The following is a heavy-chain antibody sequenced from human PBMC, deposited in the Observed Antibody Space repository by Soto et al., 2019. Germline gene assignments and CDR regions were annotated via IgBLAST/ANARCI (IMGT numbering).Heavy chain of an antibody. CDR2: ISGSGANI. CDR1: GFTFSGYA. CDR3: ARRTSYGSGSYMYYYYGLDV. V-gene: IGHV3-23*01. Sequence: PVGSLRLSCAASGFTFSGYAMTWVRQAPGKGLEWVSGISGSGANIYYADSVKGRFTISRDNSKNTPYLQMNSLRAEDTAVYSCARRTSYGSGSYMYYYYGLDVWGQGTTVTVSS. D-gene: IGHD3-10*01. J-gene: IGHJ6*02.